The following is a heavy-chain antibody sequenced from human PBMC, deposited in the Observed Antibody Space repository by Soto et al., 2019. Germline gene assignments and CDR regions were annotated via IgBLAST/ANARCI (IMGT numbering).Heavy chain of an antibody. CDR1: GFTFSSFG. J-gene: IGHJ3*02. CDR3: ARGDYYDSGGYYVDAFDI. Sequence: QTGGSLRLSCVVSGFTFSSFGMNWVRQAPGKGLEWISYITSDSSTRHYADFVKGRFTISRDNSKNTLYLQMNSLRAEDTAVYYFARGDYYDSGGYYVDAFDIWGQGTMVTVSS. CDR2: ITSDSSTR. D-gene: IGHD3-22*01. V-gene: IGHV3-48*01.